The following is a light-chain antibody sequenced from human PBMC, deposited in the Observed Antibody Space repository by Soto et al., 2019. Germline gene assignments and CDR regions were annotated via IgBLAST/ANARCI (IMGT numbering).Light chain of an antibody. CDR2: EVN. V-gene: IGLV2-8*01. J-gene: IGLJ1*01. Sequence: QSALTQPPSASGSPGQSVTIPCAGTSTDVGEYNYVSWYQQHPGKVPKLIIFEVNKRPSGVPDRFSGSKSGDTASLTVSGLQAEDEADYYCSSYAGGDSFVFGTGTKLTVL. CDR1: STDVGEYNY. CDR3: SSYAGGDSFV.